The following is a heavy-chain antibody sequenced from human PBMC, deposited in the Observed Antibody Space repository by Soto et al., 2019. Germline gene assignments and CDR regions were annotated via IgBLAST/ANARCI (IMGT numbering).Heavy chain of an antibody. Sequence: GGSLRLSCAGSGFTVRRYAMSWVRQALGKGLEWVSAIGGSGGNTYYADSVKGRFTIARDNSKNMVYLEMNRLTAEDTAVYYCAKEVVATTMAAIYYYYGLDVWGQGTTVTVSS. V-gene: IGHV3-23*01. J-gene: IGHJ6*02. CDR1: GFTVRRYA. CDR3: AKEVVATTMAAIYYYYGLDV. D-gene: IGHD3-10*01. CDR2: IGGSGGNT.